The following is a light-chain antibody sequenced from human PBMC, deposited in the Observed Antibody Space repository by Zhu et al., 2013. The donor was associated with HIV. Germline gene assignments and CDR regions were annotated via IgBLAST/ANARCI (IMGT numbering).Light chain of an antibody. V-gene: IGKV3-11*01. CDR2: DAS. J-gene: IGKJ4*01. Sequence: EIVLTQSPVTLSLFPGERATLSCRASQSVSTYLAWYQQRPGQPPRLLIYDASNRATGIPARFSGSGSGTDFTLTISSLQAEDVAVYYCQQYLRVPVTFGGGTKVEIK. CDR1: QSVSTY. CDR3: QQYLRVPVT.